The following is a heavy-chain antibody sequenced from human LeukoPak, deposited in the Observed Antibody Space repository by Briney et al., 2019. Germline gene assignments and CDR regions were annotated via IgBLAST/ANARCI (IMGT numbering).Heavy chain of an antibody. Sequence: GGSLRLSCAASGFTFSDYYMAWIRQAPGKGLEWVSYISSSTGYTNYGDSLKGRFTISRDNPKNSLYLQMNSLRAEDTAVYYCARDGQEYYYGMDVWGQGTTVTVSS. J-gene: IGHJ6*02. CDR2: ISSSTGYT. CDR1: GFTFSDYY. D-gene: IGHD2/OR15-2a*01. V-gene: IGHV3-11*06. CDR3: ARDGQEYYYGMDV.